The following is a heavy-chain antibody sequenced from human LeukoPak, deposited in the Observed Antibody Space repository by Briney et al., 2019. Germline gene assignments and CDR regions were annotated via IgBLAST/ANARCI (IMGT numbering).Heavy chain of an antibody. V-gene: IGHV4-30-2*01. J-gene: IGHJ4*02. D-gene: IGHD3-10*01. CDR1: GGSISSGGYS. CDR2: IYHSGST. CDR3: ASNYYGSGSLDY. Sequence: PSETLSLTCAVSGGSISSGGYSWSWIRQPPGKGLEWIGYIYHSGSTYYNPSLKSRVTISVDRSKNQFSLKRSSVTAADTAVYYCASNYYGSGSLDYWGQGTLVTVSS.